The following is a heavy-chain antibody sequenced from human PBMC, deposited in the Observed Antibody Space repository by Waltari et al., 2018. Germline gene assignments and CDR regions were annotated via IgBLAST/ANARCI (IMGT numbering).Heavy chain of an antibody. V-gene: IGHV3-30*01. CDR3: AGGKNRYSSSSTYYGY. CDR1: GFTFSSYA. Sequence: SCAASGFTFSSYAMHWVRQAPGKGLEWVAVISYDGSNKYYADSVKGRFTISRDNSKNTLYLQMNSLRAEDTAVYYCAGGKNRYSSSSTYYGYWGQGTLVTVSS. J-gene: IGHJ4*02. CDR2: ISYDGSNK. D-gene: IGHD6-6*01.